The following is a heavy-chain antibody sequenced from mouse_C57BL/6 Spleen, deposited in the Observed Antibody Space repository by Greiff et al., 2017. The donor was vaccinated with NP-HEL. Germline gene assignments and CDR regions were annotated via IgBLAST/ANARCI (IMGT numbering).Heavy chain of an antibody. Sequence: QVQLQQSGAELVRPGTSVKVSCKASGYAFTNYLIEWVKQRPGQGLEWIGVINPGSGGTNYNEKFKGKATLTADKSSSTAYMQLSSLKSEDSAVYFCAREGGYGLGYFDVWGTGTTVTVSS. D-gene: IGHD1-1*02. CDR2: INPGSGGT. J-gene: IGHJ1*03. CDR1: GYAFTNYL. V-gene: IGHV1-54*01. CDR3: AREGGYGLGYFDV.